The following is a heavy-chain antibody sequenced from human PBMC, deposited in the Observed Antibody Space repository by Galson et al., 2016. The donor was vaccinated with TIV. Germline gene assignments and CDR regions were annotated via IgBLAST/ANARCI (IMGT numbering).Heavy chain of an antibody. Sequence: SVKVSCEVSGYTLTELSMHWVRQAPGKGLEWMGGFDPEDGETIYAQKFQGRVTMTEDTSTDTAYMELSSLRSEDTAVYYCATSRGRYFDWLFGYWGQGNLVTVSS. CDR1: GYTLTELS. D-gene: IGHD3-9*01. V-gene: IGHV1-24*01. CDR2: FDPEDGET. J-gene: IGHJ4*02. CDR3: ATSRGRYFDWLFGY.